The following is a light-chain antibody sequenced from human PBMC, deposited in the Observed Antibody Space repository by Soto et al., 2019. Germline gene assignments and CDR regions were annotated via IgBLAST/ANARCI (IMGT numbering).Light chain of an antibody. CDR2: GAS. J-gene: IGKJ2*01. CDR3: QQYGDSQAT. V-gene: IGKV3-20*01. Sequence: EIVLTQSPGTLSLSPGEGATLSCRASHFVAGDYLAWYQQRPGQAPRLLIYGASTRATGVPDRFSGRGSGTDFTLTITKVQPEDFAVFYCQQYGDSQATFGQGTKLEIK. CDR1: HFVAGDY.